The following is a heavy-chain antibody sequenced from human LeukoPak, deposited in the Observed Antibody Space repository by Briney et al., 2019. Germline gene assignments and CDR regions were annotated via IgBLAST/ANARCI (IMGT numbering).Heavy chain of an antibody. V-gene: IGHV4-39*02. Sequence: SETLSLTCTVSGGSISSSSYYWGWIRQPPGKGLEWIGSIYYSGSTYYNPSLKSRVTVSVDSSKNHFSLRLTSVTAADTAVYFCARRSPPYTGSSGAFDIWGQGTMVTVSS. D-gene: IGHD1-26*01. J-gene: IGHJ3*02. CDR3: ARRSPPYTGSSGAFDI. CDR1: GGSISSSSYY. CDR2: IYYSGST.